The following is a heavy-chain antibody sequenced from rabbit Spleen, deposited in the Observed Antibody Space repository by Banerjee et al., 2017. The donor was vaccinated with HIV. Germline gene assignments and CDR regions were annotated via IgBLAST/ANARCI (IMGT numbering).Heavy chain of an antibody. J-gene: IGHJ4*01. D-gene: IGHD6-1*01. Sequence: EESGGDLVKPGASLTLTCIASGVSFSGGYDMCWVRQAPGKGLEWIGCIGTSSGRTWYASWVNGRFTLSRDIDQSTVDLQMNSLTAADTATYFCARGEHFSVGFSAFAIYLDLWGPGTLVTVS. CDR2: IGTSSGRT. CDR1: GVSFSGGYD. V-gene: IGHV1S43*01. CDR3: ARGEHFSVGFSAFAIYLDL.